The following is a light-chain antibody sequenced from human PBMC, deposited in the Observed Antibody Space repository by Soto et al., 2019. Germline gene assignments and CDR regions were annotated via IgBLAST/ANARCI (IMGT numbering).Light chain of an antibody. J-gene: IGLJ2*01. V-gene: IGLV1-40*01. CDR3: QSYDSSLYVV. CDR2: GST. CDR1: SSNIGAGYD. Sequence: QSVLTQPPSVSGAPGQRVTISCTGSSSNIGAGYDVHWYQQLPGAAPKFLIYGSTNRPSGVPDRFSGSKSGTSASLAITGLQAEDEADYYCQSYDSSLYVVFGGGTKLTVL.